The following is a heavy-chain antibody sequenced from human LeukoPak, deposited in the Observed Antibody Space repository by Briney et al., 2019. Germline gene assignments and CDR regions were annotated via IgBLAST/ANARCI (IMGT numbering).Heavy chain of an antibody. CDR1: GFTFSSYG. V-gene: IGHV3-30*03. D-gene: IGHD6-19*01. CDR3: AGDSSGWYGEYFDY. Sequence: GGSLRLSCAASGFTFSSYGMHWVRQAPGKGLEWVAVISYDGSNKYYADSVKGRFTISRDNSKNTLYLQMNSLRAEDTAVYSCAGDSSGWYGEYFDYWGQGTLVTVSS. CDR2: ISYDGSNK. J-gene: IGHJ4*02.